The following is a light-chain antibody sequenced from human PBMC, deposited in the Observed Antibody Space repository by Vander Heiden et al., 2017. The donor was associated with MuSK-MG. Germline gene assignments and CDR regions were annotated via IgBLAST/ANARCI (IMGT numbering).Light chain of an antibody. CDR2: DAS. CDR3: QQYDNLPSFT. CDR1: QDISNY. Sequence: DIQMTQSPSSLSASVGDRVTITCQASQDISNYLNWYQQKPGKAPKLLIYDASNLETGVPSRFSGSGYGTDFTFTISSRQPEDIAPYYCQQYDNLPSFTFGHGTKVDIK. V-gene: IGKV1-33*01. J-gene: IGKJ3*01.